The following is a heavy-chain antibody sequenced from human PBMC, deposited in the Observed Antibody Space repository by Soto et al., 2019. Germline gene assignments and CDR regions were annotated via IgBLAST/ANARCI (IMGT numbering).Heavy chain of an antibody. D-gene: IGHD1-26*01. CDR1: GFTFSSYS. V-gene: IGHV3-21*05. J-gene: IGHJ4*02. CDR2: ISSSSSYI. Sequence: EVQLVESGGGLVQPGGSLRLSCAASGFTFSSYSMNWVRQAPGKGLEWVSYISSSSSYIYYADSVKGRFTISRDNAKNSLYLQMNSLRAEDTAVYYCAREYSGSYPYFDYWGQGTLVTVSS. CDR3: AREYSGSYPYFDY.